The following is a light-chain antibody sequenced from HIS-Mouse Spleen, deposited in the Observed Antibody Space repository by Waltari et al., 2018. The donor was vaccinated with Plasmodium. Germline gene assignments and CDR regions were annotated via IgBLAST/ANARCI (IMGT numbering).Light chain of an antibody. Sequence: SSELTQDPAVSVALGQTVRITCDGDSLRSYYASWYQQKPGQAPVLVIYGKNNRPSGIPDRFSGSSSGNTASLTITGAQAEDEADYYCNSRDSSGNHQVFGGGTKLTVL. J-gene: IGLJ3*02. V-gene: IGLV3-19*01. CDR1: SLRSYY. CDR2: GKN. CDR3: NSRDSSGNHQV.